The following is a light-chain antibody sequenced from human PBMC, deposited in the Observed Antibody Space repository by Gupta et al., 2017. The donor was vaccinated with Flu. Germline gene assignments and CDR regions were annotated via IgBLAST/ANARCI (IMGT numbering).Light chain of an antibody. Sequence: EVVMTQSPATLSVSPEERATLSCRASQTVSSNLAWFQQKAGQAPRPLIYGASTRATVTRARFSGSGSGTEFNLTISSMQSEDFAVYYCQRYNNGRPMYTFGQGTKLEIK. J-gene: IGKJ2*01. CDR2: GAS. CDR1: QTVSSN. V-gene: IGKV3-15*01. CDR3: QRYNNGRPMYT.